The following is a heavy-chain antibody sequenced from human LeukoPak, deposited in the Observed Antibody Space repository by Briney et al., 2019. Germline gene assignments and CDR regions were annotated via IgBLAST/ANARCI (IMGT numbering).Heavy chain of an antibody. J-gene: IGHJ5*02. D-gene: IGHD2-21*01. Sequence: SETLSLTCTVSGGSISSSSYYWGWIRQPPGKGLEWIGSIYYSGSTYYNPSLKSRVTISLDTSKNQFSLKLSSVTAADTAVYYCAKTPPSVFPDWFDPWGQGTLVTVSS. CDR3: AKTPPSVFPDWFDP. V-gene: IGHV4-39*07. CDR1: GGSISSSSYY. CDR2: IYYSGST.